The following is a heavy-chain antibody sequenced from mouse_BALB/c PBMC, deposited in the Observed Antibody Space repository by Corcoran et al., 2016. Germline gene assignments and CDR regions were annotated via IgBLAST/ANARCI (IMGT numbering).Heavy chain of an antibody. V-gene: IGHV14-3*02. Sequence: EVQLQQSGAELVKPGASVKLSCTASGFNIKDTYMHWVKQRPEQGLEWIGRIDPANGNTKYDPKFQGKATITADTSSNTAYLQLSSLTSEDTAVYYCARVRQLGLLCDYWGQGTTLTVSS. CDR2: IDPANGNT. CDR1: GFNIKDTY. J-gene: IGHJ2*01. CDR3: ARVRQLGLLCDY. D-gene: IGHD3-2*01.